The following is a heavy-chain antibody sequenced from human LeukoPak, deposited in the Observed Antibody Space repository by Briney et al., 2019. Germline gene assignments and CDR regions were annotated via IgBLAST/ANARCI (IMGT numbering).Heavy chain of an antibody. CDR2: IKQDGSEK. V-gene: IGHV3-7*03. J-gene: IGHJ6*04. D-gene: IGHD3-16*02. CDR1: GFTFSSYW. CDR3: ARVVTDYYYYGMDV. Sequence: GGSLRLSCAASGFTFSSYWMSWVRQAPGQGLEWVANIKQDGSEKYYVDSVKGRFTISRDNAKNSLYLQMNSLRAEDTAVYYCARVVTDYYYYGMDVWGKGTTVTVSS.